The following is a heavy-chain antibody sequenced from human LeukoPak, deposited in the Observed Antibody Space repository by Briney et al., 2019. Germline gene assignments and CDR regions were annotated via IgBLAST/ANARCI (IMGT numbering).Heavy chain of an antibody. CDR3: ARDLSPGGYSYGWDY. D-gene: IGHD5-18*01. CDR1: GFTFSSYG. CDR2: IWNDGSNK. Sequence: GGSLRLSCAASGFTFSSYGMHWVRQAPGKGLEWVAVIWNDGSNKFYADSVKGRFTISRDNSKNTLYLQMNSLRADDTAVYYCARDLSPGGYSYGWDYWGQGTLVTVSS. J-gene: IGHJ4*02. V-gene: IGHV3-33*01.